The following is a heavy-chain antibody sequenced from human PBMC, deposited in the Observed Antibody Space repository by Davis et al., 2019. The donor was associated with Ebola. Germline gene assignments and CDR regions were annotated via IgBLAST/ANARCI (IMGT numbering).Heavy chain of an antibody. CDR1: GFAFSDYY. Sequence: GESLKISCAASGFAFSDYYMSFIRQAPGKGLEWISYISSSGGSTYYSESVKGRFTISRDNSKNTLYLQMNSLRAEDTAVYYCARDLHEDYGDFDPWGQGTLVTVSS. V-gene: IGHV3-11*04. CDR2: ISSSGGST. CDR3: ARDLHEDYGDFDP. J-gene: IGHJ5*02. D-gene: IGHD4-17*01.